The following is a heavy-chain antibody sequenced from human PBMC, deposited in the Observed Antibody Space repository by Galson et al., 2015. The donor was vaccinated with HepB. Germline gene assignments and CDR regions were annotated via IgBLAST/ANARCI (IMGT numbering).Heavy chain of an antibody. V-gene: IGHV1-69*02. CDR1: GGTFSSYT. Sequence: SVKVSCKASGGTFSSYTISWVRQAPGQGLEWMGRIIPILGIANYAQKFQGRVTITADKSTSTAYMELSSLRSEDTAVYYCARTVPGIAAAGSGHYYYYGMDVWGQGTTVTVSS. CDR3: ARTVPGIAAAGSGHYYYYGMDV. D-gene: IGHD6-13*01. CDR2: IIPILGIA. J-gene: IGHJ6*02.